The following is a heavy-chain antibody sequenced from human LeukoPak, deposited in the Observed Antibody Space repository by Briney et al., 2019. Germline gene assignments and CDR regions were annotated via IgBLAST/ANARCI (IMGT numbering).Heavy chain of an antibody. J-gene: IGHJ4*02. CDR3: AKWKYSSSGLDDY. Sequence: PGGSLRLSCAASGFTFSNYAMSWVRQAPGKGLEWVAGISGTGGSTHYADSVKGRFTISRDSSKDTVYLQMNSLGAEDTAVYYCAKWKYSSSGLDDYWGQGTLVTVSS. D-gene: IGHD6-6*01. V-gene: IGHV3-23*01. CDR2: ISGTGGST. CDR1: GFTFSNYA.